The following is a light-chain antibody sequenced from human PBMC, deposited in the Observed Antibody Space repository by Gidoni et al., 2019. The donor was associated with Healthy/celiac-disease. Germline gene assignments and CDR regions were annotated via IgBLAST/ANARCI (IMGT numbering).Light chain of an antibody. CDR3: QAWDSSTVG. J-gene: IGLJ2*01. CDR1: NLGEKY. V-gene: IGLV3-1*01. CDR2: QAS. Sequence: SYELTQPPSVSVSPGQTASITCPGDNLGEKYACWYQQKTGQSPALVISQASKRPSGIPERFSGPNSGNTATLTISGTQAMDEADYYCQAWDSSTVGFGGGTKLTVL.